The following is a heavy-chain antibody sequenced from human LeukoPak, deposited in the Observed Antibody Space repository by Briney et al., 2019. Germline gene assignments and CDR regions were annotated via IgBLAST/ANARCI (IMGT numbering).Heavy chain of an antibody. CDR1: GGSISSYY. CDR2: IYYSGST. J-gene: IGHJ5*02. CDR3: AREGRFLEWLS. Sequence: PSETLSLTCTVSGGSISSYYWSWIRQPPGKGLEWIGYIYYSGSTNYNPSLKSRVTISVDTSKNQFSLKLSSVTAADTAVYYCAREGRFLEWLSWGQGTLVTVSS. V-gene: IGHV4-59*12. D-gene: IGHD3-3*01.